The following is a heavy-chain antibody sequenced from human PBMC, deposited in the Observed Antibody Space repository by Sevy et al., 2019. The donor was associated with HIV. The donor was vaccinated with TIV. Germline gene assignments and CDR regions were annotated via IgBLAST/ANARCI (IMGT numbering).Heavy chain of an antibody. V-gene: IGHV3-7*01. CDR2: IKEAGSDK. D-gene: IGHD2-15*01. CDR3: VRDGLASATDFDY. J-gene: IGHJ4*02. CDR1: GFTFSNYW. Sequence: GGSLRLSCEVSGFTFSNYWMTWVRQAPGKGLEWVANIKEAGSDKYYGDSVKGRFSLSRDNAKNSLYLQMDSLRAEDTAVYYCVRDGLASATDFDYWGQGTLVTVSS.